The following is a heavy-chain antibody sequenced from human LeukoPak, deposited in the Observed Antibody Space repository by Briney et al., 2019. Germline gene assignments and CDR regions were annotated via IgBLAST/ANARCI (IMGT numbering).Heavy chain of an antibody. CDR3: ARHDYDSSGYFGSTNAFDI. J-gene: IGHJ3*02. CDR1: GGSISSYY. D-gene: IGHD3-22*01. CDR2: IYYSGST. Sequence: SETLSLTCTVSGGSISSYYWGWIRQPPGKGLEWIGSIYYSGSTYYNPSLKSRVTISVDTSKNQFSLKLSSVTAADTAVYYCARHDYDSSGYFGSTNAFDIWGQGTMVTVSS. V-gene: IGHV4-39*01.